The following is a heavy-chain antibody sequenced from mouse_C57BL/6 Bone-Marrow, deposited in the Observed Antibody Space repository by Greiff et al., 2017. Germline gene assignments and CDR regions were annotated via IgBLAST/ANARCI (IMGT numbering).Heavy chain of an antibody. CDR2: ISYDGSN. CDR1: GYSITSGYY. V-gene: IGHV3-6*01. J-gene: IGHJ4*01. CDR3: ARDDYDGYAMDY. D-gene: IGHD2-4*01. Sequence: EVQRVESGPGLVKPSQSLSLTCSVTGYSITSGYYWNWIRQFPGNKLEWMGYISYDGSNNYNPSLKNRIPITRDTSKNQFFLKLNSVTTEDTATYYCARDDYDGYAMDYWGQGTSVTVSS.